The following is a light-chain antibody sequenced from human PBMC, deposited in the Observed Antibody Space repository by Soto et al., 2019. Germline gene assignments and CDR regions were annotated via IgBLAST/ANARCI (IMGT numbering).Light chain of an antibody. J-gene: IGKJ4*01. Sequence: DIVMTQSPDSLAVSLGERVTINCKSSQSVLYSSNNMHYLAWFQQKPGQPPTLLIYWASTRESGVPARFTGSGSGTEFTLTISGLQAEDVAVYYCQQYYNTPLTFGGGTKVDIK. CDR1: QSVLYSSNNMHY. CDR2: WAS. CDR3: QQYYNTPLT. V-gene: IGKV4-1*01.